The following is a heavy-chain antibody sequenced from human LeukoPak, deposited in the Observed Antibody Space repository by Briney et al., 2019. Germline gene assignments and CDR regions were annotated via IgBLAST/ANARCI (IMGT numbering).Heavy chain of an antibody. CDR2: MNPNSGNT. V-gene: IGHV1-8*01. CDR1: GYTFTSYD. J-gene: IGHJ6*03. Sequence: RASVKVSCKASGYTFTSYDINWVRQATGQGLEWMGWMNPNSGNTGYAQKFQGRVTMTRNTSISTAYMELSSLRSEDTAVYYCARLRSSSWYTYYYYYYMDVWGKGTTVTVSS. D-gene: IGHD6-13*01. CDR3: ARLRSSSWYTYYYYYYMDV.